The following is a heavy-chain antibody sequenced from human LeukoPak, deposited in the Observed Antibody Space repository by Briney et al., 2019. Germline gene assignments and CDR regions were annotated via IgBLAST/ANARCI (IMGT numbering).Heavy chain of an antibody. CDR3: ARAELSSSWYSAPLDY. J-gene: IGHJ4*02. CDR2: ISGSGGTT. Sequence: GGSLRLSCAVSGFTFSSYAMSWVRQAPGKGLEWVSVISGSGGTTYYSDSVKGRFTISRDNSKNTLYLQVNSLRAEDTAVYYCARAELSSSWYSAPLDYWGQGTLVTVSS. D-gene: IGHD6-13*01. CDR1: GFTFSSYA. V-gene: IGHV3-23*01.